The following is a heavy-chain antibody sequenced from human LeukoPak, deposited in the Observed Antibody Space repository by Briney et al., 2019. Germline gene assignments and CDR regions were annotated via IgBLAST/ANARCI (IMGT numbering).Heavy chain of an antibody. CDR2: IHGGGYT. J-gene: IGHJ5*02. D-gene: IGHD5-12*01. Sequence: PSETLSLTCTVSGGSVIDCYWSWLRQPPGQGLEWIAYIHGGGYTNYNPSLRSRVTISVDTSKNQFSLRMTSLTAADTAVYYCAQRQGPMSGDYDYFDPWGQGTLVTVSS. CDR1: GGSVIDCY. V-gene: IGHV4-4*09. CDR3: AQRQGPMSGDYDYFDP.